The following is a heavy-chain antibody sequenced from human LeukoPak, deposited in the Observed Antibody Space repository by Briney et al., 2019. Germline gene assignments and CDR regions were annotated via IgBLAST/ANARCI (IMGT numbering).Heavy chain of an antibody. CDR2: MNPNSGNT. V-gene: IGHV1-8*02. CDR1: GYTFTNYG. Sequence: ASVKVSCKASGYTFTNYGISWVRQAPGQGLEWMGWMNPNSGNTGYAQKFQGRVTMTRNTSISTAYMELSSLRSEDTAVYYCARGRGSWYGAFDIWGQGTMVTVSS. D-gene: IGHD6-13*01. CDR3: ARGRGSWYGAFDI. J-gene: IGHJ3*02.